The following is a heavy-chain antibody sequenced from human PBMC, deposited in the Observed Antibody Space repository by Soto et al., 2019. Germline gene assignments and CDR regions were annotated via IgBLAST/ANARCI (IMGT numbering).Heavy chain of an antibody. Sequence: RASVKVSCKASGGTFSSYAISWVRQAPGQGLEWMGGIIPIFGTANYAQKFQGRVTITADESTSTAYMELSSLRSEDTAVYYCAGNDILTGYYAYYFDYWGQGTPVTVSS. J-gene: IGHJ4*02. D-gene: IGHD3-9*01. CDR1: GGTFSSYA. V-gene: IGHV1-69*13. CDR2: IIPIFGTA. CDR3: AGNDILTGYYAYYFDY.